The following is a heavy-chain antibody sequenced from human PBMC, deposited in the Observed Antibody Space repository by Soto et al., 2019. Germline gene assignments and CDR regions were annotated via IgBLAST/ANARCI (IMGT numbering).Heavy chain of an antibody. CDR2: IYYSGSN. Sequence: QLQLQESGPGLVKPSETLSLTCTVSGGSISSSSYYWGWIRQPPGKGLEWIGSIYYSGSNYYNPSLKSRVTISVDTSKNQFSLKLSSVTAADTAVYYCARHTPAISISDHWGQGTLFTVSS. J-gene: IGHJ4*02. V-gene: IGHV4-39*01. CDR1: GGSISSSSYY. D-gene: IGHD2-15*01. CDR3: ARHTPAISISDH.